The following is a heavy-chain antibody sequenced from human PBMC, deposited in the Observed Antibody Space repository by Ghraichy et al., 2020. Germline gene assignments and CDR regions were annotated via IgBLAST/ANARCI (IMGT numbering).Heavy chain of an antibody. D-gene: IGHD2-2*01. V-gene: IGHV4-30-2*01. Sequence: TLSLTCAVSGGSISSGGYSWSWIRQPPGKGLEWIGYIYHSGSTYYNPSLKSRVTISVDRSKNQFSLKLSSVTAADTAVYYCARGTKGYCSSTSCYRNYYDNMAVAGKGTTVTVSS. CDR2: IYHSGST. CDR3: ARGTKGYCSSTSCYRNYYDNMAV. CDR1: GGSISSGGYS. J-gene: IGHJ6*03.